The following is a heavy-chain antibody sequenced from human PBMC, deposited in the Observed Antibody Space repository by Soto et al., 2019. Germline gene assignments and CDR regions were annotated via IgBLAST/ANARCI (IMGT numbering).Heavy chain of an antibody. CDR2: INPSGGST. Sequence: GASVKVSCKASGYTFTSYYMHWVRQAPGQGLEWMGIINPSGGSTSYAQKFQGRVTMTRDTSTGTVYMELSSLRSEDTAVYYCARDTGDYYDSSGYPGYWGQGTLVTVSS. J-gene: IGHJ4*02. CDR1: GYTFTSYY. V-gene: IGHV1-46*01. D-gene: IGHD3-22*01. CDR3: ARDTGDYYDSSGYPGY.